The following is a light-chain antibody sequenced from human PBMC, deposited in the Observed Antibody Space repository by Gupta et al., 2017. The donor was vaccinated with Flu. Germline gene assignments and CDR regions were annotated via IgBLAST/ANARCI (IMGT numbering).Light chain of an antibody. J-gene: IGLJ3*02. CDR1: TIGSKS. CDR2: DDN. Sequence: SSVLTQPPSLSVAPGPTARIPCGGDTIGSKSVHWYQQKPGQAPVLVVYDDNDRRSGIPERFSGSNSGNTATVTISRVEGGDEADYYCQVWDRSSDHWVFGGGTKLTVL. V-gene: IGLV3-21*02. CDR3: QVWDRSSDHWV.